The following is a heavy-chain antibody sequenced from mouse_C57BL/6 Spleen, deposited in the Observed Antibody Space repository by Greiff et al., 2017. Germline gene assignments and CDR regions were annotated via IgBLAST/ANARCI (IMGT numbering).Heavy chain of an antibody. J-gene: IGHJ3*01. CDR2: ISDGGSYT. CDR3: ARPRTGTWGFAY. V-gene: IGHV5-4*03. CDR1: GFTFSSYA. Sequence: EVMLVESGGGLVKPGGSLKLSCAASGFTFSSYAMSWVRQTPEKRLEWVATISDGGSYTYYPDNVKGRFTISRDNAKNNLYLQMSHLKSEDTAMYYCARPRTGTWGFAYWGQGTLVTVSA. D-gene: IGHD4-1*01.